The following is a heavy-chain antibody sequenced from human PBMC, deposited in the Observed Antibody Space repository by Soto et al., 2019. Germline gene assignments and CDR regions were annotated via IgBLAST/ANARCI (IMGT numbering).Heavy chain of an antibody. CDR2: MSPKNGNT. CDR3: ARGVDAGMDV. CDR1: GYTFTSYY. D-gene: IGHD1-1*01. V-gene: IGHV1-8*02. Sequence: ASVKVSCTASGYTFTSYYMHWVRQAPGQGLEWMGWMSPKNGNTGYAQKFQGRVTMTRDTSMSTAYMELTSLTSDDTAVYYCARGVDAGMDVWGQGIMVTVSS. J-gene: IGHJ6*02.